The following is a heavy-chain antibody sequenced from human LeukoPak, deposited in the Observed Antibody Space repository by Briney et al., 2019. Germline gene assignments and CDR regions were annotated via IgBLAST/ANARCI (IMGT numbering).Heavy chain of an antibody. V-gene: IGHV4-4*02. CDR2: IYHSGST. CDR1: GGSISSSNW. Sequence: SETLSLTCAVSGGSISSSNWWSWVRQPPGKGLEWIGEIYHSGSTNYNPSLKSRVTISVDKSKNQFSLKLSSVTAADTAVYYCARDHGSGWYGNYYYYMDVWGKGTTVTISS. CDR3: ARDHGSGWYGNYYYYMDV. D-gene: IGHD6-19*01. J-gene: IGHJ6*03.